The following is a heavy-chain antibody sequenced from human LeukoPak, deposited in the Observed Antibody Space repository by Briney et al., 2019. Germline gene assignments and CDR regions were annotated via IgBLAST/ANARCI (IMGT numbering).Heavy chain of an antibody. D-gene: IGHD3-22*01. V-gene: IGHV3-23*01. CDR3: AKDNTYYYDSSYYFDY. CDR1: GFTFSSYA. CDR2: ISGSGGST. J-gene: IGHJ4*02. Sequence: EGSLRLSCAASGFTFSSYAMSWVRQAPGKGLEWVSAISGSGGSTYYADSVKGRFTISRDNSKNTLYLQMNSLRAEDTAVYYCAKDNTYYYDSSYYFDYWGQGTLVTVSS.